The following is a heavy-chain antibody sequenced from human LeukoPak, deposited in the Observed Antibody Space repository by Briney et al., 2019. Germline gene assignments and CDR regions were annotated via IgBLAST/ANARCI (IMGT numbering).Heavy chain of an antibody. J-gene: IGHJ4*02. CDR3: AKDPYAGYSYGSPLFDY. D-gene: IGHD5-18*01. CDR2: IHISATT. CDR1: GFTDSSIF. Sequence: GGSLRLSCEASGFTDSSIFMGWVRQAPGKGLEWVSIIHISATTYYADSVKGRFTISRDNFKNTLYLQMNSLRAEDTAVYYCAKDPYAGYSYGSPLFDYWGQGTLVTVSS. V-gene: IGHV3-53*01.